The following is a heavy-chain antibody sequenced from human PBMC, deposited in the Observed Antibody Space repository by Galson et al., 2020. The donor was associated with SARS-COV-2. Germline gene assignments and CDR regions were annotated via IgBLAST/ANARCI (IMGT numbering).Heavy chain of an antibody. Sequence: GESLKISCKGSGYRFTNYWIGWVRQMPGKGLEWMGIIFPDDSDTRYSPSFQGQVTMSADKSINTAYLQWSSLKASDTAMYYCARVVAYSSTESLDYWGPGTLVTVPS. CDR2: IFPDDSDT. D-gene: IGHD2-2*01. CDR3: ARVVAYSSTESLDY. CDR1: GYRFTNYW. J-gene: IGHJ4*02. V-gene: IGHV5-51*01.